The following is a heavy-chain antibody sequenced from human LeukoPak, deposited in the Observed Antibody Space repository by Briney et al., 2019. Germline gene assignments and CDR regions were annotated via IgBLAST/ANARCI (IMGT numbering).Heavy chain of an antibody. V-gene: IGHV4-61*02. CDR2: IYTSGST. J-gene: IGHJ4*02. Sequence: SETLSLTCTVSGGSISSGSYYWSWIRQPAGKGLEWIGRIYTSGSTNYNPSLKSRVTISVDTSKNQFSPKLSSVTAADTAVYYCARTIIAAAGYFDYWGQGTLVTVSS. CDR1: GGSISSGSYY. D-gene: IGHD6-13*01. CDR3: ARTIIAAAGYFDY.